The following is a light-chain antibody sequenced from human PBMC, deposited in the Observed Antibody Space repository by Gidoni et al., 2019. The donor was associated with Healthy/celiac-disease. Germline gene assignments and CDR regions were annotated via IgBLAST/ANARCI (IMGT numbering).Light chain of an antibody. V-gene: IGKV3-11*01. CDR3: QQRSNWPQIT. Sequence: EIVLTQSPATLSLSPGERATLSCRASQSVSSYLAWYQQKPGQALRLLIYDASNRATGIPARFSGSGSGTDFTLTISSLEPEDFAVYYCQQRSNWPQITFXQXHDWRLN. CDR1: QSVSSY. J-gene: IGKJ5*01. CDR2: DAS.